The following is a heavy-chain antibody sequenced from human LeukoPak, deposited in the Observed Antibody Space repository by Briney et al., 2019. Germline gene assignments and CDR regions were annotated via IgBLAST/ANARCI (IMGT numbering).Heavy chain of an antibody. CDR2: ISYDGTNK. CDR3: ARESPACGEDCYFDY. CDR1: GFTFGSYA. D-gene: IGHD2-21*02. J-gene: IGHJ4*02. V-gene: IGHV3-30-3*01. Sequence: GRSLRLPCAASGFTFGSYAMHWVRQAPERGLEWVACISYDGTNKYYADSVKGRFTISRDNSKNTLYLQMNSLRTDDTAVYYCARESPACGEDCYFDYWGQGTLVTVSS.